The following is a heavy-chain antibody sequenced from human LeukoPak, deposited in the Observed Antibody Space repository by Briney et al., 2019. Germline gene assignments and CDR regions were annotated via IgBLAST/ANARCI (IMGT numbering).Heavy chain of an antibody. Sequence: SETLSLTCTVSGGSISSYYWSWIRQPPGKGLEWIGYIYYSGSTNYNPSLKSRVTISVDTSKNQFSLKLSSVTAADTAVYYCARDRLPDYGDYSGAFDIWGQGTMVTVSS. CDR1: GGSISSYY. V-gene: IGHV4-59*12. D-gene: IGHD4-17*01. CDR2: IYYSGST. J-gene: IGHJ3*02. CDR3: ARDRLPDYGDYSGAFDI.